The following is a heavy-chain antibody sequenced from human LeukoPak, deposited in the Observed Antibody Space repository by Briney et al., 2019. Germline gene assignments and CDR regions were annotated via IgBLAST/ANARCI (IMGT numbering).Heavy chain of an antibody. CDR1: GGPFSGYY. CDR3: ARLGYYYGSGSSDY. J-gene: IGHJ4*02. V-gene: IGHV4-34*01. D-gene: IGHD3-10*01. CDR2: INHSGSS. Sequence: ASETLSLTCAVYGGPFSGYYWSWIRQPPGKGLEWIGEINHSGSSNYNPSLKSRVTISVDTSKNQFSLKLSSVTAADTAVYYCARLGYYYGSGSSDYWGQGTLVTVSS.